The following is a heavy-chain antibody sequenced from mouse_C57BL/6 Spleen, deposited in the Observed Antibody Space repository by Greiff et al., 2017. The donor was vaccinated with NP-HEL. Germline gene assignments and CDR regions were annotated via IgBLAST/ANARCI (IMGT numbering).Heavy chain of an antibody. V-gene: IGHV14-2*01. CDR3: ARGGIYYDYDRRSWFAY. CDR2: IDPEDGET. J-gene: IGHJ3*01. Sequence: EVQLQQSGAELVKPGASVKLSCTASGFNIKDYYMHWVKQRTEQGLEWIGRIDPEDGETKYAPKFQGKATITADTSSTTAYLQLSSLTSEDSAVYFCARGGIYYDYDRRSWFAYWGQGTLVTVSA. CDR1: GFNIKDYY. D-gene: IGHD2-4*01.